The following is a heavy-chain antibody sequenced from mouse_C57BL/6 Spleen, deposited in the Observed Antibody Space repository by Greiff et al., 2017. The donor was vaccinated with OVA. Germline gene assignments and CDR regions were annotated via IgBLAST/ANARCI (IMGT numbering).Heavy chain of an antibody. CDR3: ARSSHYCGSSYWYFDV. V-gene: IGHV3-8*01. CDR1: GYSITSDY. D-gene: IGHD1-1*01. CDR2: ISYSGST. J-gene: IGHJ1*03. Sequence: VQLKESGPGLAKPSQTLSLTCSVTGYSITSDYWNWIRKFPGNKLEYMGYISYSGSTYYNPSLKSRISITRDTSKIQYYLQLNSVTTEDTATYYCARSSHYCGSSYWYFDVWGTGTTVTVSS.